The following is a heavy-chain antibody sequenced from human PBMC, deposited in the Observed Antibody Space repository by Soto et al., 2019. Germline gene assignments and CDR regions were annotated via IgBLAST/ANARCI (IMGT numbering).Heavy chain of an antibody. V-gene: IGHV1-69*13. CDR2: IIPIFGTA. J-gene: IGHJ4*02. Sequence: SVKVSCKASGGTFSSYAISWVRQAPGQGLEWMGGIIPIFGTANYAQKFQGRVTITADESTSTAYMELSSLRSEDTAVYYCARGTIQLASLSTFDCWGQGTLVTVSS. CDR3: ARGTIQLASLSTFDC. D-gene: IGHD5-18*01. CDR1: GGTFSSYA.